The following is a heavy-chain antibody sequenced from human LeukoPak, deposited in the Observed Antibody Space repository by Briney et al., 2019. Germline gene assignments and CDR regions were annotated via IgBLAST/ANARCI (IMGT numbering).Heavy chain of an antibody. J-gene: IGHJ4*02. CDR2: INPNSGGT. CDR1: GYSFTGYY. V-gene: IGHV1-2*02. D-gene: IGHD5-18*01. Sequence: ASVKVSCKASGYSFTGYYMHWVRQAPGQGLEWMGWINPNSGGTNYAQKFQGRVTLTRDTSISTAYMELSRLRSDDTAVYYCARLDSYGSFDYWGQGTLVTVSS. CDR3: ARLDSYGSFDY.